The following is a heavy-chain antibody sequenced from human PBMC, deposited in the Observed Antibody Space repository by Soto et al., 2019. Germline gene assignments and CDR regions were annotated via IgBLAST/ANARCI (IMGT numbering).Heavy chain of an antibody. CDR3: TTGSVEGI. CDR2: IKTSAGGGAT. D-gene: IGHD2-15*01. Sequence: EVQLVESAGGLVKPGGSLRLSCVASGFSFNEAWMNWVRQAPGEGLEWVGRIKTSAGGGATDYAAPVQGRFTISRDDSKNALYLHMNSLGTEDTAIYYCTTGSVEGIWGQGTTVTASS. V-gene: IGHV3-15*07. CDR1: GFSFNEAW. J-gene: IGHJ6*02.